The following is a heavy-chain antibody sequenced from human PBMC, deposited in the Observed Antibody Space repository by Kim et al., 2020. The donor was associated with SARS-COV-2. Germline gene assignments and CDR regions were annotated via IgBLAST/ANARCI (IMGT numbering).Heavy chain of an antibody. V-gene: IGHV1-69*13. J-gene: IGHJ6*02. CDR1: GGTFSSYA. D-gene: IGHD6-19*01. Sequence: SVKVSCKASGGTFSSYAISWVRQAPGQWLEWMGGIIPIFGTANYAQKFQGRVTITADESTSTAYMELSSLRSEDTAVYYCARSGWYGGADYYYGMDVWGQGTTVTVSS. CDR3: ARSGWYGGADYYYGMDV. CDR2: IIPIFGTA.